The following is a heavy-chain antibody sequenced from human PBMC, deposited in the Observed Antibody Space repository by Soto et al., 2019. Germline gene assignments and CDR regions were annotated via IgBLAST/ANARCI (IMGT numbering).Heavy chain of an antibody. CDR3: ARRYYDFWSGYYFWGSEPNWFDP. J-gene: IGHJ5*02. CDR2: INHSGST. V-gene: IGHV4-34*01. D-gene: IGHD3-3*01. Sequence: PSGTLSLTCAVYGGSFSGYYWSWIRQPPGKGLEWIGEINHSGSTNYNPSLKSRVTISVDTSKNQFSLKLSSVTAADTAVYYCARRYYDFWSGYYFWGSEPNWFDPWGQGTLVTVSS. CDR1: GGSFSGYY.